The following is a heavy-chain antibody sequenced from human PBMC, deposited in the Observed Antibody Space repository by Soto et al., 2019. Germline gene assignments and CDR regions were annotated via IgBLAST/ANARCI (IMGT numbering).Heavy chain of an antibody. Sequence: QVQLVQSGAEVKKPGASVKVSCKASGYTFTSFNMHWVRQAPGQRLEWMGWINAGNGNTRYSQKFQGRVTFTRDTSANTAYMEVSSLISEDTAVYYCARTKHYDDGLDSWGQGTLVTVSS. V-gene: IGHV1-3*01. CDR3: ARTKHYDDGLDS. CDR2: INAGNGNT. CDR1: GYTFTSFN. J-gene: IGHJ4*02. D-gene: IGHD3-22*01.